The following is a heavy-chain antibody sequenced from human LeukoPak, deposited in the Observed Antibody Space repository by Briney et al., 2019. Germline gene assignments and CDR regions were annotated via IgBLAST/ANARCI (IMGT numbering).Heavy chain of an antibody. V-gene: IGHV3-30*06. J-gene: IGHJ6*03. CDR3: AKTGPMGDNFYYYYMDV. CDR2: LSYDGSNE. CDR1: GFSFRSYG. Sequence: GRSLRLSCAASGFSFRSYGMHWVRQAPGKGLEGVALLSYDGSNEYYADSVKGRFTISRDTSRNTLDLQMNSLRGEDTAVYSCAKTGPMGDNFYYYYMDVWGKGTTVTVSS. D-gene: IGHD5-24*01.